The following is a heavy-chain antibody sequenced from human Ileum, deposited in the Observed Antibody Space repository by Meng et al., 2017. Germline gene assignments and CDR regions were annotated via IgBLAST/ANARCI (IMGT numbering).Heavy chain of an antibody. CDR3: ARADYVRYFYL. CDR2: VDHSGST. Sequence: QVRLAGAGAGMERPSATLSSTVAVSGGSIESINWWTWSRQPPGQGLEWFGEVDHSGSTTYNPPRQSPVTIYITKSKNRFSLSLNSVTAADTAIYSCARADYVRYFYLWGRGTLVTVSS. D-gene: IGHD3-10*02. CDR1: GGSIESINW. J-gene: IGHJ2*01. V-gene: IGHV4-4*02.